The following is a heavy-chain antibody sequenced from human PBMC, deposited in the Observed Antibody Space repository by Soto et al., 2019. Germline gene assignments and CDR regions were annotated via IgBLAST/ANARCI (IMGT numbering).Heavy chain of an antibody. CDR2: SSFDENNK. CDR3: ARGVTYCSGGSGGTCYNWFDP. V-gene: IGHV3-30-3*01. Sequence: QVQLVESGGGVVQPGRSLRLSCAASGFTLSIYAVHWVRQAPGKGLEWVSVSSFDENNKFYADPVKGRFTISRDNSKNTLYLQMNSLRPEDTAVYYCARGVTYCSGGSGGTCYNWFDPWGQGTLVTVSP. CDR1: GFTLSIYA. D-gene: IGHD2-15*01. J-gene: IGHJ5*02.